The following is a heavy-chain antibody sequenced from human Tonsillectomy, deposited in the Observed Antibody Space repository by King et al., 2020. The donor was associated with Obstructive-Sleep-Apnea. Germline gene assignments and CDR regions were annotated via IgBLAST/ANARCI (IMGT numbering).Heavy chain of an antibody. V-gene: IGHV3-30*04. Sequence: VQLVESGGGVVQPGRSLRLSCAASGFTFSSYAMHWVRQAPGKGLEWVAVISYDGSNKYYTNSVKGRFSLSRDNSKNSLYLQMNSLRAEDTAVYYCARDKANWYFDLWGRGTLVTVSS. CDR3: ARDKANWYFDL. CDR1: GFTFSSYA. CDR2: ISYDGSNK. J-gene: IGHJ2*01.